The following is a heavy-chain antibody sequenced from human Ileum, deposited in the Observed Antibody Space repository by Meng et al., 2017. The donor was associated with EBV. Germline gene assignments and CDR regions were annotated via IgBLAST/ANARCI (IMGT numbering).Heavy chain of an antibody. D-gene: IGHD6-19*01. Sequence: QASGPGLVNPSGTLSLTCACSGGSISSSNWWRWVRQPPGKGLEWIGEIYHSGSTNYNPSLKSRVTISVDKSKNQFSLNLSSVTAADTAVYYCARVGQWLPIDYWGQGTLVTVSS. J-gene: IGHJ4*02. CDR1: GGSISSSNW. CDR2: IYHSGST. V-gene: IGHV4-4*02. CDR3: ARVGQWLPIDY.